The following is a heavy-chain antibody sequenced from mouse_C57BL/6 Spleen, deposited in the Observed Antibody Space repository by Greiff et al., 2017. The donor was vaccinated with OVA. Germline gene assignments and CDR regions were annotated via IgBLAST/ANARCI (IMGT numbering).Heavy chain of an antibody. J-gene: IGHJ4*01. Sequence: QDQLQQPGTELVKPGASVKLSCKASGYTFTSYWMHWVKQRPGQGLEWIGNINPSNGGTNYNEKFKSKATLTVDKSSSTAYMQLSSLTSEDSAVYYCARGYYYGSSYGYAMDYWGQGTSVTVSS. CDR1: GYTFTSYW. CDR3: ARGYYYGSSYGYAMDY. CDR2: INPSNGGT. D-gene: IGHD1-1*01. V-gene: IGHV1-53*01.